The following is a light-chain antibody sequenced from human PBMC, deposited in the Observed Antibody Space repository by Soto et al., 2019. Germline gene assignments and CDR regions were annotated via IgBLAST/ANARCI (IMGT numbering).Light chain of an antibody. CDR3: RQQNNWPPPMYT. CDR2: GAS. CDR1: QSVSSN. V-gene: IGKV3-15*01. Sequence: EIVMTQSPATLSVSPGERATLSCRASQSVSSNLAWYQQKPGQAPRLLIYGASTRASGFPARFSGCGSGTEFTLTISSLQSEDVACDYCRQQNNWPPPMYTVGQGAKLEVK. J-gene: IGKJ2*01.